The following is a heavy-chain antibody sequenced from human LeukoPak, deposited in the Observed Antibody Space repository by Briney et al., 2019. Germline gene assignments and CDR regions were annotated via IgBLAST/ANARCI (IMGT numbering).Heavy chain of an antibody. CDR2: TYYRSKWYN. V-gene: IGHV6-1*01. CDR1: GDSVSSNTAT. D-gene: IGHD3-10*01. CDR3: ARGYYGSGSYMGYFDY. J-gene: IGHJ4*02. Sequence: SQTLSLTCAISGDSVSSNTATWNWIRQSPSRGLEWLGRTYYRSKWYNDNAVSVKSRITINPDTSKNQFSLQLNSVTPEDTAVYYCARGYYGSGSYMGYFDYWGQGTLVTVSS.